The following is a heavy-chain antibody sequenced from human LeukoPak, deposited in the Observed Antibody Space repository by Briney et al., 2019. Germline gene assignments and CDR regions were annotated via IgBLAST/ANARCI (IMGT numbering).Heavy chain of an antibody. J-gene: IGHJ5*02. CDR2: ISYDGSNK. Sequence: GGSLRLSCAASGFTFSRYTMHWVRQAPGKGLEWVAVISYDGSNKLFADSVKGRFTISRDSSMNTLYLQMNSLRAEDTAVYYCARSGSETQNWFDPWGQGTLVTVSS. D-gene: IGHD6-25*01. CDR1: GFTFSRYT. V-gene: IGHV3-30*04. CDR3: ARSGSETQNWFDP.